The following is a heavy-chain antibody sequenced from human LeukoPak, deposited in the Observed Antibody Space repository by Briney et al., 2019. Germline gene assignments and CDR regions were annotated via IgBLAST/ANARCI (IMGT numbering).Heavy chain of an antibody. J-gene: IGHJ4*02. CDR2: ITPSGGT. D-gene: IGHD5-24*01. V-gene: IGHV1-2*02. Sequence: ASVNVSCKASGYTFTSYAMHWVRQAPGQGLEWIGWITPSGGTNYPQKFQGRVAITRDTSITTAYMDLSRLTSDDTAVYYCARDRYGDGFAHFDYWGQGAGVIVSS. CDR1: GYTFTSYA. CDR3: ARDRYGDGFAHFDY.